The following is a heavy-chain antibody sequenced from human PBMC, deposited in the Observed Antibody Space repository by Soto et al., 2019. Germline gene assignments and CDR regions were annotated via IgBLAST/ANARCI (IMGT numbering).Heavy chain of an antibody. CDR2: IIPIFGTA. CDR3: ARDGGRHSGGIDY. CDR1: AGTFSSYS. V-gene: IGHV1-69*01. J-gene: IGHJ4*02. Sequence: QVQLVQSGAEVKKPGSSVKVSCKASAGTFSSYSITWVRQAPGQGLEWMGEIIPIFGTANYAQKFQGRVTITADESTSTAYMELSSLRSEDTAVYYCARDGGRHSGGIDYWGQGTLVTVSS. D-gene: IGHD1-26*01.